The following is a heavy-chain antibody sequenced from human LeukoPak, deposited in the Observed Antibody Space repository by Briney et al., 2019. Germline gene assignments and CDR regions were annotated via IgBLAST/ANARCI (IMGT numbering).Heavy chain of an antibody. V-gene: IGHV4-38-2*02. CDR1: GYSISSGYY. CDR2: IYYSGST. J-gene: IGHJ4*02. Sequence: SETLSLTCTVSGYSISSGYYWSWIRQPPGKGLEWIGYIYYSGSTYYNPSLKSRVTISVDTSKNQFSLKLSSVTAADTAVYYCARHRRYSGYDFHYFDYWGQGTLVTVSS. D-gene: IGHD5-12*01. CDR3: ARHRRYSGYDFHYFDY.